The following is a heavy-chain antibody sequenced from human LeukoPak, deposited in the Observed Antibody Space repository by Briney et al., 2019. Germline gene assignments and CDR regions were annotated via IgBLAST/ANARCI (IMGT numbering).Heavy chain of an antibody. V-gene: IGHV3-7*01. J-gene: IGHJ6*04. CDR1: GFTFSSHW. CDR3: AELGITMIGGV. D-gene: IGHD3-10*02. CDR2: IKQDGTEI. Sequence: GGSLRLSCATSGFTFSSHWMSWVRQAPGKGPEWVANIKQDGTEIYYVDSVKGRFTISRDNAKNSLYLQMNSLRAEDTAVYYCAELGITMIGGVWGKGTTVTISS.